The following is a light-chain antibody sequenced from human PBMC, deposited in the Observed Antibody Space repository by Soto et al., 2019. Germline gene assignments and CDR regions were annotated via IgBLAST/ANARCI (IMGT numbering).Light chain of an antibody. V-gene: IGKV1-39*01. CDR1: QGIGDY. Sequence: DIQMTQSPSSLSASLGDRVTITCRASQGIGDYLNWYQHKPGNAPKLLIYASSRLQSEVPSGFSGSGSGTDFTLTISSLQPEHFATYYCQQTFSVPWTFGQGTQVEI. J-gene: IGKJ1*01. CDR3: QQTFSVPWT. CDR2: ASS.